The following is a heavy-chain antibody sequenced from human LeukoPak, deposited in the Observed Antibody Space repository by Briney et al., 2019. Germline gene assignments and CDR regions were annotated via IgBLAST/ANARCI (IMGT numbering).Heavy chain of an antibody. J-gene: IGHJ4*02. CDR3: ARDRSATYYDTPFDY. D-gene: IGHD3-22*01. CDR2: ISSSSSYI. CDR1: GFTFSSYS. Sequence: GGSLRLSCVASGFTFSSYSMNWVRQAPGKGLEWVSSISSSSSYIYYADSVKGRFTISRDNAKNSLYLQMNSLRAEDTAVYYCARDRSATYYDTPFDYWGQGTLVTVSS. V-gene: IGHV3-21*01.